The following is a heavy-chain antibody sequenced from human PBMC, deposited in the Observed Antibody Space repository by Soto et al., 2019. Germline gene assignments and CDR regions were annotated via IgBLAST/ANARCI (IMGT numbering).Heavy chain of an antibody. CDR1: GFTFSSYA. CDR2: ISGSGGST. CDR3: AKDDGYYGYYFDN. D-gene: IGHD3-10*01. Sequence: GGSLRLSCAASGFTFSSYAMSWVRQAPGKGLEWVSGISGSGGSTYYADSVKGRFTISRDNSKNTLYLQMNSLRAEDTAVYYCAKDDGYYGYYFDNWGQGTLVTVSS. V-gene: IGHV3-23*01. J-gene: IGHJ4*02.